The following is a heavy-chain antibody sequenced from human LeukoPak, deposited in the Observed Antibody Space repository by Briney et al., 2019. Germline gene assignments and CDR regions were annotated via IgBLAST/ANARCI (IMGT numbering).Heavy chain of an antibody. CDR3: ARGVTAINVYYFGY. CDR1: GFTFSHYA. Sequence: PGGSVRLSCAASGFTFSHYAMHWVRQAPGKGLEHVSAISKNGGSIYYANSLKGRFTISRDNSKNTLYLQMNSLRAEDTAVYYCARGVTAINVYYFGYWGQGTLVTVSS. CDR2: ISKNGGSI. D-gene: IGHD2-21*02. V-gene: IGHV3-64*04. J-gene: IGHJ4*02.